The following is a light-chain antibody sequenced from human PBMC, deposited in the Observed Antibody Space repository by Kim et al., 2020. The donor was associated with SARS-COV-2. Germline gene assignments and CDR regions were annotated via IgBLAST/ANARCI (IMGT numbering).Light chain of an antibody. Sequence: SVKLTCTLSSGHSSYAIAWHQQQPEKGPRYLMKLNSDGSHSKGDGIPDHFSGSSSGAERYLTISSLQSEDEADYYCQTWGTGIHVVFGGGTQLTVL. CDR1: SGHSSYA. CDR3: QTWGTGIHVV. V-gene: IGLV4-69*01. J-gene: IGLJ2*01. CDR2: LNSDGSH.